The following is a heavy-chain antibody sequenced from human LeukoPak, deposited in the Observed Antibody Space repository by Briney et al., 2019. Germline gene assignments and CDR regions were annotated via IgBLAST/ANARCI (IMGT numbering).Heavy chain of an antibody. V-gene: IGHV1-2*02. Sequence: ASVKVSCKASGYTFTGYYIHWVRQAPGQGLEWMGCINPNSGGTNYAQTFQGRVTMTRDTSITTAYMELSSLRSDDTAVYYCARLRDSSSYYFDYWGQGTLVTVSS. CDR3: ARLRDSSSYYFDY. CDR1: GYTFTGYY. J-gene: IGHJ4*02. CDR2: INPNSGGT.